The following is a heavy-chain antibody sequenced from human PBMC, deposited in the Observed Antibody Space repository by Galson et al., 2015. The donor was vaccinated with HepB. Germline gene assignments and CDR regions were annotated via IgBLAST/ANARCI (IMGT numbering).Heavy chain of an antibody. D-gene: IGHD2-2*01. CDR3: AKVGEWCSRTRCYEVNNGMAV. V-gene: IGHV3-30*18. Sequence: SLRLSCAASRFTFSSYAMHWVRQAPGKGLEWVAVISNDGTEEHYGDSVKGRFTISRDNSKNTLYLQMNTLRPEDTAVYYRAKVGEWCSRTRCYEVNNGMAVWGQGTTVIVPS. CDR2: ISNDGTEE. CDR1: RFTFSSYA. J-gene: IGHJ6*02.